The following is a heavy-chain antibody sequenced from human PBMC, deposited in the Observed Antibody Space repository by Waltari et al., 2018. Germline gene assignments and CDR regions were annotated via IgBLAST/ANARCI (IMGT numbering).Heavy chain of an antibody. J-gene: IGHJ6*03. CDR1: GGSFSGYY. CDR3: ARVERAQGPRRARYYYMDV. Sequence: QVQLQQWGAGLLKPSETLSLTCAVYGGSFSGYYWSWIRQPPGKGLEWIGEINHSGSTNYNPSLKSRVTISVDTSKNQFSLKLSSVTAADTAVYYCARVERAQGPRRARYYYMDVWGQRDHGHRLL. V-gene: IGHV4-34*01. CDR2: INHSGST.